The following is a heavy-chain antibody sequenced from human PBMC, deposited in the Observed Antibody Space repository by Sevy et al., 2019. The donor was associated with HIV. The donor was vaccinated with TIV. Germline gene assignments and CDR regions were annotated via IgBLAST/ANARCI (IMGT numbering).Heavy chain of an antibody. D-gene: IGHD3-10*01. J-gene: IGHJ4*02. CDR2: IYHTGAA. Sequence: SETLSLTCTVSGGTISSSSYRWGWIPQPPGKGLEWVGSIYHTGAADDNPSLKRRVTMSVDTSKNQFSLQVGSVTAADTAVYYCARWYGNNFDYWGQGALVTVSS. CDR3: ARWYGNNFDY. V-gene: IGHV4-39*01. CDR1: GGTISSSSYR.